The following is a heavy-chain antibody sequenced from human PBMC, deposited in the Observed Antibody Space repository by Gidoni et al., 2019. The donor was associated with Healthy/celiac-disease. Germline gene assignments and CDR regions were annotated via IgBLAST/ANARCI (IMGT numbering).Heavy chain of an antibody. D-gene: IGHD6-13*01. J-gene: IGHJ4*02. CDR3: ARAREGIAAV. Sequence: EVQLVESGGGLVKPGGSLRLSCSASGFTFSSYSMNWVRQAPGKGLEWVSSISSSSSYIYYADSVKGRFTISRDNAKNSLYLQMNSLRAEDTAVYYCARAREGIAAVWGQGTLVTVSS. CDR2: ISSSSSYI. CDR1: GFTFSSYS. V-gene: IGHV3-21*01.